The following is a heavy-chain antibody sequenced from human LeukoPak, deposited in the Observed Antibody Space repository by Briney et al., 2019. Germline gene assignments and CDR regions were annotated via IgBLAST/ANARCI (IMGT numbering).Heavy chain of an antibody. D-gene: IGHD2-2*01. CDR3: ARLVVPAAQLTGYFDY. J-gene: IGHJ4*02. CDR2: INPSGGST. CDR1: GYTFTNYY. Sequence: ASVKVSCKASGYTFTNYYMHWVRQAPGQGLEWMGIINPSGGSTSYAQKFQGRVTMTRDTSTSTVYMELSSLRSEDTAVYYCARLVVPAAQLTGYFDYWGQGTLVTVSS. V-gene: IGHV1-46*01.